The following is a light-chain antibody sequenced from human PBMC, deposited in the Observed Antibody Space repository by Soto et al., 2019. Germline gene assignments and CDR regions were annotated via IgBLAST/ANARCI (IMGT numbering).Light chain of an antibody. CDR1: QRISSW. CDR3: QQYNSYSWT. Sequence: DIQMTQSSSTLSASVGDRVTITCRASQRISSWLAWYQQKPGKAPKLLIYQASSLESGAPSRFSGGGSGTEFTLTISSLQPDDFATYYCQQYNSYSWTFGQGTKVEIK. V-gene: IGKV1-5*03. J-gene: IGKJ1*01. CDR2: QAS.